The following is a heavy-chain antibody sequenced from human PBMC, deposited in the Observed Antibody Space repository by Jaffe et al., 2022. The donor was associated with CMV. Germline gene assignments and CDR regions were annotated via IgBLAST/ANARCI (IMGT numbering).Heavy chain of an antibody. Sequence: EVQLVESGGGLVQPGGSLRLSCAASGFTFSSYWMHWVRQAPGKGLVWVSRINSDGSSTSYADSVKGRFTISRDNAKNTLYLQMNSLRAEDTAVYYCARDNGGDNYYYYYYMDVWGKGTTVTVSS. CDR1: GFTFSSYW. J-gene: IGHJ6*03. D-gene: IGHD2-8*01. CDR2: INSDGSST. V-gene: IGHV3-74*01. CDR3: ARDNGGDNYYYYYYMDV.